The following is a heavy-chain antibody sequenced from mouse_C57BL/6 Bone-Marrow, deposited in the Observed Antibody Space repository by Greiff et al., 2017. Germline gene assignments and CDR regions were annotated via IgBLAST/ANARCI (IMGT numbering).Heavy chain of an antibody. J-gene: IGHJ3*01. CDR2: IDPEDGDT. Sequence: VQLQQSGAELVRPGASVKLSCTASGFNIKDYYMHWVKQRPEQGLEWIGRIDPEDGDTEYAPKFQGKATRTADTSSNTAYLQLSSLTSEDTAVYYWTMTDAFAYWGQGTLVTVSA. CDR3: TMTDAFAY. V-gene: IGHV14-1*01. CDR1: GFNIKDYY.